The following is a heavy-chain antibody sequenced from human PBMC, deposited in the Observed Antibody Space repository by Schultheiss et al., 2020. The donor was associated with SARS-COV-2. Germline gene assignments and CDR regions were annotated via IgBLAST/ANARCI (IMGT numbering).Heavy chain of an antibody. Sequence: SETLSLTCTVSGGSISSSSYYWGWIRQPPGKGLEWIGSIYYSGSTYYNPSLKSRVTISVDTSKNQFSLKLSSVTAADTAVYYCARASGPDWYFDLWGRGTLVTVSS. CDR3: ARASGPDWYFDL. V-gene: IGHV4-39*01. J-gene: IGHJ2*01. CDR1: GGSISSSSYY. CDR2: IYYSGST. D-gene: IGHD6-25*01.